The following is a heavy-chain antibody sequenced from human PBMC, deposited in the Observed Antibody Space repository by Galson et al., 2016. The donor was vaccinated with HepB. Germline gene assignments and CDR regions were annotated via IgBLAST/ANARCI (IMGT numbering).Heavy chain of an antibody. D-gene: IGHD5-24*01. J-gene: IGHJ6*02. Sequence: SLRLSCAASGFTFSNYEMNWVRQAPGKGLEWISYISNSGSTIYYADSVKGRFTISRDILKNSLFLQMNSLRAEDTAVYLCARDERSGYIYPSYYYHGMDVWGQGTVVTVSS. CDR2: ISNSGSTI. CDR3: ARDERSGYIYPSYYYHGMDV. V-gene: IGHV3-48*03. CDR1: GFTFSNYE.